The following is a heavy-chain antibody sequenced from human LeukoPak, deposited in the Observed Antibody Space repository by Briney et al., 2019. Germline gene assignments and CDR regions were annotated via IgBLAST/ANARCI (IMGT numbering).Heavy chain of an antibody. Sequence: GGSLRLSCAASGFTFSSYSMSWVRQAPGKGLEWVSSISSSSSYIYYADSVKGRFTISRDNAKNSLYLQMNSLRAEDTAVYYCARDGSGSYYLHWGQGTLVTVSS. CDR1: GFTFSSYS. J-gene: IGHJ4*02. V-gene: IGHV3-21*01. CDR3: ARDGSGSYYLH. CDR2: ISSSSSYI. D-gene: IGHD3-10*01.